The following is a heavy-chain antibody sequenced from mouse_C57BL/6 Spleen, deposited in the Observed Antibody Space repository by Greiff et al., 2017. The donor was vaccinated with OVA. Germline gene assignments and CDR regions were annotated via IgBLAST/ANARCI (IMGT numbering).Heavy chain of an antibody. CDR3: TRDYYGSRGPCAMDY. CDR1: GFTFSSYA. V-gene: IGHV5-9-1*02. CDR2: ISSGGDYI. Sequence: EVQGVESGEGLVKPGGSLKLSCAASGFTFSSYAMSWVRQTPEKRLAWVAYISSGGDYIYYADTVKGRFTISRDNARNTLYLQMSSLKSEDTAMYYCTRDYYGSRGPCAMDYWGQGTSVTVSS. D-gene: IGHD1-1*01. J-gene: IGHJ4*01.